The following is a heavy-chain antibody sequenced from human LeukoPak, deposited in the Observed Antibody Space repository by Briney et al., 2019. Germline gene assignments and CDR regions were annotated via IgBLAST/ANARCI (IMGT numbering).Heavy chain of an antibody. CDR1: GGSISSSSYY. J-gene: IGHJ4*02. V-gene: IGHV4-39*07. Sequence: SETLSLTCTVSGGSISSSSYYWGWIRQPPGKGLEWIGSIYYSGSTYYNPSLKSRVTISVDTSKNQFSLKLSSVTAADTAVYYCARGDSSGYYYTLTGFDYWGQGTLVTVSS. D-gene: IGHD3-22*01. CDR3: ARGDSSGYYYTLTGFDY. CDR2: IYYSGST.